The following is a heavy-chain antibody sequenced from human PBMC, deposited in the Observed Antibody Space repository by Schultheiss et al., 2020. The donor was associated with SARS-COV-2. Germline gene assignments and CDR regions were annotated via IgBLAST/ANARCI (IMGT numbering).Heavy chain of an antibody. CDR3: ARDAAGTSAAYDY. Sequence: SETLSLTCTVSGGSISSYYWSWIRQPAGKGLEWIGSIYYSGSTYYNPSLKSRVTISVDTSKNQFSLKLSSVTAADTAIYYCARDAAGTSAAYDYWGQGSLVTVSS. D-gene: IGHD1-1*01. J-gene: IGHJ4*02. CDR2: IYYSGST. CDR1: GGSISSYY. V-gene: IGHV4-59*01.